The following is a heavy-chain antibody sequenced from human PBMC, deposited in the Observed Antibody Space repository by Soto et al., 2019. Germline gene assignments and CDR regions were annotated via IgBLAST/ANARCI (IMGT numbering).Heavy chain of an antibody. CDR1: GFTFSSYG. Sequence: QVQLVESGGGVVQPGRSLRLSCAASGFTFSSYGMHWVRQAPGKGLEWVAVIWYDGSNNYYADSVKGRFTISRDNSKNTLYLQMNSLRAEDTSVYYCARARDPAATLYFDYWGQGTLVTVSS. D-gene: IGHD2-2*01. CDR3: ARARDPAATLYFDY. CDR2: IWYDGSNN. V-gene: IGHV3-33*01. J-gene: IGHJ4*02.